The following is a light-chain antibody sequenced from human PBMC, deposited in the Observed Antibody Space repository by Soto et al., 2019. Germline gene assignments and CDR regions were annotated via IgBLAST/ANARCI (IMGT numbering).Light chain of an antibody. V-gene: IGKV3-15*01. CDR2: GIS. CDR1: QSVAITY. J-gene: IGKJ5*01. CDR3: QQHSKWPIT. Sequence: EIVLTQSPATLSLSPGESATLSCRASQSVAITYLAWYQQKPGQAPRLLIYGISTRATGIPARFSGSGSGTEFSLTISSLQSEDFAVYYCQQHSKWPITFGQGTRLEIK.